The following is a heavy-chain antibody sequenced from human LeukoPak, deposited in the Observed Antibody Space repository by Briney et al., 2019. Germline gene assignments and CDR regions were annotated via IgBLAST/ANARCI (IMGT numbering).Heavy chain of an antibody. CDR1: GFTFSSYG. J-gene: IGHJ4*02. CDR2: ISYDGSNK. V-gene: IGHV3-30*18. CDR3: AKDRKKGSTRRPLPADY. D-gene: IGHD1-1*01. Sequence: GRSLRLSCAASGFTFSSYGMHWVRQAPGKGLEWVAVISYDGSNKYYADSVKGRFTISRDNSKNTLYPQMNSLRAEDTAVYYCAKDRKKGSTRRPLPADYWGQGTLVTVSS.